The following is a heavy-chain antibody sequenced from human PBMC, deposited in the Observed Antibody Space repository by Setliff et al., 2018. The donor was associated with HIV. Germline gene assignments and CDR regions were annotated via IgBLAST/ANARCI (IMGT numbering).Heavy chain of an antibody. CDR3: ARGNNNWSRLWGY. V-gene: IGHV4-39*07. J-gene: IGHJ4*02. Sequence: SETLSLTCTISGGSINSDSYFWGWIRQSPWKGLEWIATISYDGNSYYNPSLKAQLTISSATSQNQFSLTMTSLTAADTAVYFCARGNNNWSRLWGYWGQGTRVTVSS. CDR2: ISYDGNS. CDR1: GGSINSDSYF. D-gene: IGHD2-2*01.